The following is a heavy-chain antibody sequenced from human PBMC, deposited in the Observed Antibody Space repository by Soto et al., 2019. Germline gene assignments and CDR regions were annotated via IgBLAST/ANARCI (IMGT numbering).Heavy chain of an antibody. CDR3: AKDRLRRGADY. CDR2: ISGGSGST. Sequence: EVQLLESGGGLVQPGGSLRLSCAASGFTFTNYAMSWVRQAPGKGLEWVSTISGGSGSTYYADPVKGRFTISRDNSKNAVYRKMNSLRAEDTAVYFCAKDRLRRGADYWGQGTLVTVSS. V-gene: IGHV3-23*01. J-gene: IGHJ4*02. CDR1: GFTFTNYA. D-gene: IGHD2-15*01.